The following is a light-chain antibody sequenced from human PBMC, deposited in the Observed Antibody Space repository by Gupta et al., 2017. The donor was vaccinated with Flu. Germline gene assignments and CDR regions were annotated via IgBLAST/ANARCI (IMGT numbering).Light chain of an antibody. V-gene: IGKV2-28*01. CDR3: MQALQEFT. CDR1: QSLLHSNGYNY. J-gene: IGKJ3*01. Sequence: ISCRSSQSLLHSNGYNYLDWYLQKPGQSPQLLIYLGSNRASGVPDRFSGSGSGTDFTLKISRVEAEDVGVYYCMQALQEFTFGPGTKVDIK. CDR2: LGS.